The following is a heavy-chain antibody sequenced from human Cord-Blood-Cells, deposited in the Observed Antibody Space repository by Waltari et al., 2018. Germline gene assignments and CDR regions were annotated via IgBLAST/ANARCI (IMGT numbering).Heavy chain of an antibody. CDR1: GGTFSSYA. CDR2: IIPIFGTA. J-gene: IGHJ3*02. CDR3: ARGGYCSSTSCYDAFDI. V-gene: IGHV1-69*12. D-gene: IGHD2-2*01. Sequence: QVQLVQSGAEVKKPGSSVKVSCKASGGTFSSYAISWVRQASGKGLEWMGGIIPIFGTANYAQKFQGRVTITADESTSTAYMELSSLRSEDTAVYYCARGGYCSSTSCYDAFDIWGQGTMVTVSS.